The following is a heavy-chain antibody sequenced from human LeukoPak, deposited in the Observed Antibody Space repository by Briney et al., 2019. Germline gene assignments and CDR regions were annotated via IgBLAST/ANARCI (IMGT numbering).Heavy chain of an antibody. J-gene: IGHJ6*03. Sequence: ASVKVSCKASGYTFTGYYMHWVRQAPGQGLEWMGWINPNSGGTNYAQKFQGRVTMTRDTSISTAYMGLSRLRSDDTAVYYCARVSSSSWYGYQDYYYYYMDVWGKGTTVTVSS. CDR3: ARVSSSSWYGYQDYYYYYMDV. D-gene: IGHD6-13*01. V-gene: IGHV1-2*02. CDR2: INPNSGGT. CDR1: GYTFTGYY.